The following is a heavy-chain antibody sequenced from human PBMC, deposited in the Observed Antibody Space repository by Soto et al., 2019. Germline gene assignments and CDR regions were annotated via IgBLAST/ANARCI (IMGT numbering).Heavy chain of an antibody. J-gene: IGHJ3*02. CDR3: ARVLRYYGSGSYSGGAFDI. V-gene: IGHV3-53*04. D-gene: IGHD3-10*01. CDR2: IYSGGST. Sequence: EVQLVESGGGLVQPGGSLRLSCAASGFTVSSNYMSWVRQAPGKGLEWVSVIYSGGSTYYADSVQGRFTISRHNSKNTLYLQMNSLRAEDTAVYYCARVLRYYGSGSYSGGAFDIWGQGTMVTVSS. CDR1: GFTVSSNY.